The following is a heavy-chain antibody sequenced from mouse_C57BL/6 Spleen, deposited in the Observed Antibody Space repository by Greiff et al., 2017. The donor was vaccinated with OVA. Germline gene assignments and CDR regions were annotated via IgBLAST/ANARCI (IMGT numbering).Heavy chain of an antibody. Sequence: EVQLKESGPVLVKPGASVKMSCKASGYTFTDYYMNWVKQSHGKSLEWIGVINPYNGGTSYNQKFKGKATLTVDKSSSTAYMELHSLTPEDAAVDDCARYDSAEGNYEMDYWGQGTSVTVSS. CDR3: ARYDSAEGNYEMDY. V-gene: IGHV1-19*01. CDR2: INPYNGGT. J-gene: IGHJ4*01. CDR1: GYTFTDYY. D-gene: IGHD2-4*01.